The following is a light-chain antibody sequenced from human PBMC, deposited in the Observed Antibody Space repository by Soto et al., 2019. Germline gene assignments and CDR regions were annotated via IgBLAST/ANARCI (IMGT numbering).Light chain of an antibody. CDR3: QQFHTYPVT. V-gene: IGKV1-5*03. CDR2: KAS. Sequence: DIQMTQSPSTLSGSVGDRVTITCRASQSISSWLAWYQQKPGKAPNLLIYKASSLESGVPSRFSGSGSGTEFTLTISSLQPDDFATYYCQQFHTYPVTFGQGTRLEIK. CDR1: QSISSW. J-gene: IGKJ5*01.